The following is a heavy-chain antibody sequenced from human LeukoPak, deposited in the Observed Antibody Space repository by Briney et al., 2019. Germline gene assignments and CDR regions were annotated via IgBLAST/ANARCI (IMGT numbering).Heavy chain of an antibody. Sequence: WASVNVSCKASGYTFTNYYIHWVRQAPGQGLEWTGIINPSGGSTSYAQKFQGRVTMTRDTSTSTVYMELSSLRSEDTAVYYCAREGPYSDSSRSRFDYWGQGTLVTVSS. CDR2: INPSGGST. J-gene: IGHJ4*02. CDR1: GYTFTNYY. CDR3: AREGPYSDSSRSRFDY. D-gene: IGHD6-6*01. V-gene: IGHV1-46*01.